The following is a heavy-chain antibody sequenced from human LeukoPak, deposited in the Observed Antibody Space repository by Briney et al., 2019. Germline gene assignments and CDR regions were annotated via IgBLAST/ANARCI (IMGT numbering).Heavy chain of an antibody. CDR1: GFTFSSYG. CDR2: IWHDGSNK. D-gene: IGHD6-13*01. CDR3: ARSWVAAAGTDY. V-gene: IGHV3-33*01. J-gene: IGHJ4*02. Sequence: GRSLRLSCAASGFTFSSYGMHWVRQAPGKGLEWVAVIWHDGSNKYYADSVKGRFTISRDNSKNTLYLQMNSLRAEDTAVYYCARSWVAAAGTDYWGQGTLVTVSS.